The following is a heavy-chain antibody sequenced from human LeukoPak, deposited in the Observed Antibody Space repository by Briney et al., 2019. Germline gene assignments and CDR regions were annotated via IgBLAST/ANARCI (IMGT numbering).Heavy chain of an antibody. J-gene: IGHJ4*02. V-gene: IGHV3-30*18. D-gene: IGHD3-10*01. Sequence: GGSLRLSCAASGFTFSSYGMHWVRQAPGKGLEWVAVISYDGSNKYYADSVKGRFTISRDNSKNTLYLQMNSLRAEDTAVYYCAKDFGHPEYYFDYWGQGTLVTVSS. CDR2: ISYDGSNK. CDR3: AKDFGHPEYYFDY. CDR1: GFTFSSYG.